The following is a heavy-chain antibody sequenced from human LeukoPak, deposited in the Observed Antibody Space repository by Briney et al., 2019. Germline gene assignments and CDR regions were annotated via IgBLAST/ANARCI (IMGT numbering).Heavy chain of an antibody. Sequence: SETLSLTCTVSGGSISSYYWSWIRQPPGKGLEWIGYIYYSGSTNYNPSLKSRVTISVDTSKNQFSLKLSSVTAADTAVYYCATYYGYSYGSNYFDYWGQGTLVTVSS. CDR2: IYYSGST. CDR1: GGSISSYY. V-gene: IGHV4-59*01. CDR3: ATYYGYSYGSNYFDY. D-gene: IGHD5-18*01. J-gene: IGHJ4*02.